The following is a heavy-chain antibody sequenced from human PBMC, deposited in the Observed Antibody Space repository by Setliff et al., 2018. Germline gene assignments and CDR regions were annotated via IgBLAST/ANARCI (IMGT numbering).Heavy chain of an antibody. J-gene: IGHJ6*03. V-gene: IGHV1-18*01. CDR1: GYTFTSYG. Sequence: ASVKVSCKASGYTFTSYGITWVRQAPGQGPEWMGWISTYNGKTKYAEKVQGRVTMSTDTSTSTAYMELRSLRSDDTAVYFCARAGKYFDDTSGYYYDRDYYFYMDVWGKGTTVTVSS. D-gene: IGHD3-22*01. CDR2: ISTYNGKT. CDR3: ARAGKYFDDTSGYYYDRDYYFYMDV.